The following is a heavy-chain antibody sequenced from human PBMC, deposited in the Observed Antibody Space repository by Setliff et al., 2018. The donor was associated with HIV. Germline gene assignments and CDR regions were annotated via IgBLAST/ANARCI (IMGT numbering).Heavy chain of an antibody. V-gene: IGHV1-2*02. CDR1: GFSFDDYY. CDR2: VIPNSGKT. J-gene: IGHJ3*02. Sequence: ASVKVSCKASGFSFDDYYIHWVRQAPGQGLEWMGCVIPNSGKTYYAQEFQGRVTMTRDTSISTAYMDLSRLRSDDTAVYYCAREGYYYGSGSSPPAFDIWGQGTMVTVSS. CDR3: AREGYYYGSGSSPPAFDI. D-gene: IGHD3-10*01.